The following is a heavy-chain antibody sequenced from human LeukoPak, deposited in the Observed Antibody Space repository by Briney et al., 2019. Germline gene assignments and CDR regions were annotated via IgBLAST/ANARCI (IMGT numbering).Heavy chain of an antibody. D-gene: IGHD3-22*01. V-gene: IGHV4-4*07. CDR2: IYTSGST. J-gene: IGHJ3*02. Sequence: SETLSLTCTVSGGSISSYYWSWIRQPAVKGLEWIGRIYTSGSTNYNPSLKSRVTMSVDTSKNQFSLKLSSVTAADTAVYYCARAYYYDSSGYLDAFDIWGQGTMVTVSS. CDR3: ARAYYYDSSGYLDAFDI. CDR1: GGSISSYY.